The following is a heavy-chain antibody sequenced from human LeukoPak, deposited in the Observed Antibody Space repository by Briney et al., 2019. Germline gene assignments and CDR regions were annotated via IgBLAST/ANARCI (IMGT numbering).Heavy chain of an antibody. Sequence: ASVKVSCKASGYTFTSYAMHWVRQAPGQRLEWMGWINAGNDNTKYSQKFQGRVTITRDTSASTAYMELSSLRSEDTAVYYCARGGADLWFGEFLWGQGTLVTVSS. CDR3: ARGGADLWFGEFL. D-gene: IGHD3-10*01. CDR2: INAGNDNT. J-gene: IGHJ4*02. CDR1: GYTFTSYA. V-gene: IGHV1-3*01.